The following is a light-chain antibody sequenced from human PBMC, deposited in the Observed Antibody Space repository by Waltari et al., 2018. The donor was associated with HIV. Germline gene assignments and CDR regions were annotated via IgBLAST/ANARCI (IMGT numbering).Light chain of an antibody. J-gene: IGLJ1*01. CDR1: GSDVAHTKY. V-gene: IGLV2-14*01. CDR3: SSYISTTTL. CDR2: EVS. Sequence: QSAPTQPASVSGSPGQSIPIPGTGTGSDVAHTKYVSWYQQSPGKAPKLMIYEVSNRPSGVSNRFSGSKSGNTASLTISGLQAEDEADYYCSSYISTTTLFGTGTKVTVL.